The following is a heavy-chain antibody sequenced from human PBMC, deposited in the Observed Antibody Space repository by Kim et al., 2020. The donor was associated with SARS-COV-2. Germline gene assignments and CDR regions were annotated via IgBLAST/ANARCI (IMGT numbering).Heavy chain of an antibody. J-gene: IGHJ6*02. D-gene: IGHD5-18*01. V-gene: IGHV6-1*01. Sequence: SPTLSLTCAISGDSVSSNSAAWNWIRQSPSRGLEWLGRTYYRSKWYNDYAVSVKSRITINPDTSKNQFSLQLNSVTPEDTAVYYCARDPDSAARKYYYGMDVWGQGTTVTVSS. CDR2: TYYRSKWYN. CDR3: ARDPDSAARKYYYGMDV. CDR1: GDSVSSNSAA.